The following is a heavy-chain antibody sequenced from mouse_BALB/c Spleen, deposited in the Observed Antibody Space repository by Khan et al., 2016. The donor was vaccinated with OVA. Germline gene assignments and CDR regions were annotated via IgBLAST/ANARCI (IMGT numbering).Heavy chain of an antibody. D-gene: IGHD1-2*01. V-gene: IGHV3-2*02. CDR1: GYSITSGYG. CDR2: KSYSGST. Sequence: EVQLVESGPGLVKPSQSLSLTCTVTGYSITSGYGWNWIRQFPGNKLEWMGYKSYSGSTNYNPSLKSRISITRDTSKNQFFLQLNSVTTEDTATYYCARTARIKYWGQGTTLTVSS. J-gene: IGHJ2*01. CDR3: ARTARIKY.